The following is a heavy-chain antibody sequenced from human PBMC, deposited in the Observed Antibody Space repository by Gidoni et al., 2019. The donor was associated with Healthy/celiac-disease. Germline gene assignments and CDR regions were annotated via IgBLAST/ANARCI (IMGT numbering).Heavy chain of an antibody. CDR2: IYHSGST. CDR1: GYSISSGYS. J-gene: IGHJ3*02. V-gene: IGHV4-38-2*02. D-gene: IGHD5-18*01. Sequence: QVQLQVSGPGLVKPSEPLSLTCAVSGYSISSGYSWGWIRQPPGKGLEWIGSIYHSGSTYHNPSLKSRVTISVDTSKNQFSLKLSSVTAADTAVYYCARDPEKWIQLYAFDIWGQGTMVTVSS. CDR3: ARDPEKWIQLYAFDI.